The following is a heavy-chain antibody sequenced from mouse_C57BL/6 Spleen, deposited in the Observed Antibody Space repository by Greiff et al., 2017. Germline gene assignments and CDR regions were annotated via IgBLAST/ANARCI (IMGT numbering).Heavy chain of an antibody. D-gene: IGHD1-1*01. CDR1: GYTFTSYG. CDR2: IYPRSGNT. V-gene: IGHV1-81*01. CDR3: ARGGYYGSSYWYFDV. Sequence: QVQLQQSGAELARPGASVKLSCKASGYTFTSYGISWVKQRTGQGLEWIGEIYPRSGNTYYNEKFKGKATLTADKSSSTAYIELRSLTSEDSAVXFCARGGYYGSSYWYFDVWGTGTTVTVSS. J-gene: IGHJ1*03.